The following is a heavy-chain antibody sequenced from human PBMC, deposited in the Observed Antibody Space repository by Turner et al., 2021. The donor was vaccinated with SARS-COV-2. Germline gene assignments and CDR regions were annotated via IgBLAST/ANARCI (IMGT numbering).Heavy chain of an antibody. CDR1: GFTVSSYG. CDR2: IWYDGSNK. V-gene: IGHV3-33*01. J-gene: IGHJ4*02. CDR3: ARDGGYSGYAYFDY. Sequence: QVQQVESGGGVVRPGRTLRLPCASSGFTVSSYGMHWVRQAPGKGLEWVAVIWYDGSNKYYADSVKGRFTISRDNSKNTLYLQMNSLRAEDTAVYYCARDGGYSGYAYFDYWGQGTLVTVSS. D-gene: IGHD5-12*01.